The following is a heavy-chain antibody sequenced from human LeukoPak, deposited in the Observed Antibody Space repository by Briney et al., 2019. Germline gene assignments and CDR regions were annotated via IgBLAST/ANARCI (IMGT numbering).Heavy chain of an antibody. D-gene: IGHD3-16*01. CDR2: IYYSGNT. CDR3: ARVGQGAFDI. CDR1: GGSISTYY. V-gene: IGHV4-59*01. J-gene: IGHJ3*02. Sequence: SETLSLTCSVSGGSISTYYWSWIRQPPGKGLEWIGYIYYSGNTNNNPFLKSRLTIPVDTSKNQFSLKLSSVTAADTAVYYCARVGQGAFDIWGQGRMVTVSS.